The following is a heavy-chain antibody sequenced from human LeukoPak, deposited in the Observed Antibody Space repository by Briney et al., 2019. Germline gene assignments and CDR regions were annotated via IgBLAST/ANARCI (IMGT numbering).Heavy chain of an antibody. CDR2: ICHSGNT. CDR3: ARGGYCSGGSCYGEYFQH. D-gene: IGHD2-15*01. V-gene: IGHV4-30-2*06. CDR1: GGSISSGGYY. Sequence: PSETLSLTCTVSGGSISSGGYYWSWIRQSPGKGLEWIGYICHSGNTYYNPSLKSRVTISVDRSRNQFSLKLSSVTAADTAVYYCARGGYCSGGSCYGEYFQHWGQGTLVTVSS. J-gene: IGHJ1*01.